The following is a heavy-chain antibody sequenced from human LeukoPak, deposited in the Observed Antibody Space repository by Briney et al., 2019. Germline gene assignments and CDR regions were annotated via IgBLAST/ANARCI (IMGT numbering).Heavy chain of an antibody. V-gene: IGHV4-39*01. Sequence: SETLSLTCTVSGGSISSYYWGWIRQPPGKGLEWIGSICYSGSTYYNPSLKSRVTISVDTSKNQFSLKLSSVTAADTAVYYCARRRSFWSGYYYFDYWGQGTLVTVSS. D-gene: IGHD3-3*01. CDR2: ICYSGST. CDR1: GGSISSYY. J-gene: IGHJ4*02. CDR3: ARRRSFWSGYYYFDY.